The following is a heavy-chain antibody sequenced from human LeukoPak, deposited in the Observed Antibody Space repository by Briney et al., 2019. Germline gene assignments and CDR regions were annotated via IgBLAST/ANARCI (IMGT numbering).Heavy chain of an antibody. Sequence: GGSLRLSCAASGFTFSNAWMSWVRQAPGKGLEWVGRIKSKTDGGTTDYAAPVKGRFTISRDDSKNTLYLQMNSLRAEDTAVYYCAKGLITMVRGVFDYWGQGTLVTVSS. CDR3: AKGLITMVRGVFDY. J-gene: IGHJ4*02. D-gene: IGHD3-10*01. CDR2: IKSKTDGGTT. V-gene: IGHV3-15*01. CDR1: GFTFSNAW.